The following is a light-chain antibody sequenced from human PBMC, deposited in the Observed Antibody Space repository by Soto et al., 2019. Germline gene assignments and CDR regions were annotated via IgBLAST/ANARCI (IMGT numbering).Light chain of an antibody. V-gene: IGKV1-6*01. CDR1: QAIRSA. Sequence: AIQLTQSPSSLSASVGDRVTITCRASQAIRSALGWYQQKPGKVPKLLIYVASTLQSGVPSRFSGSGFGTDFTLTISRLQPEDFATYYCLLDFGYFWAFGQGTKVEIK. CDR3: LLDFGYFWA. J-gene: IGKJ1*01. CDR2: VAS.